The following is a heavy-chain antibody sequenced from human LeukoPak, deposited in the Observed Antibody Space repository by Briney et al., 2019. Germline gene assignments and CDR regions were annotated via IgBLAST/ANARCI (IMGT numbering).Heavy chain of an antibody. Sequence: GGSLRLSCVASGLTVSRVAMSLVRQVPGKGLEWVASITNNNGKTYSAYSVKGRFTISRDESENTVFLQMNSLRAEDSAVYYCAKDHPSSGWPTFEYWGQGTLVTVSP. J-gene: IGHJ4*02. CDR3: AKDHPSSGWPTFEY. D-gene: IGHD6-19*01. CDR1: GLTVSRVA. CDR2: ITNNNGKT. V-gene: IGHV3-23*01.